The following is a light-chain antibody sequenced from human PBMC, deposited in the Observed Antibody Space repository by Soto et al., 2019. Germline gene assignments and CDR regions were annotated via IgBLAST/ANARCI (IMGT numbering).Light chain of an antibody. V-gene: IGLV2-23*01. CDR3: CSYAGSFYV. CDR1: SNDIGNYNL. J-gene: IGLJ1*01. Sequence: QSVLTQPASVSGSPGQSITISCTGTSNDIGNYNLVSWYQHHPGKAPKLMIYVDSKRPSGVSNRFSASKSGNTASLTISGLQAEDEADYYCCSYAGSFYVFGTGTKSPS. CDR2: VDS.